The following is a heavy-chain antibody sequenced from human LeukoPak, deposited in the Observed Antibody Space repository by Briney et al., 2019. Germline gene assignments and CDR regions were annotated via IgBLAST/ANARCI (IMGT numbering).Heavy chain of an antibody. CDR2: ISRGGSPI. CDR1: GITFSDYY. Sequence: GGSLRLXCTASGITFSDYYMNWIRLAPGKGLKWLSFISRGGSPIYYADSVKGRFTISRDNAKNSLYLQMNSLRVEDTAMYYCVITAGPPTDHWGQGALVTVSS. CDR3: VITAGPPTDH. V-gene: IGHV3-11*04. J-gene: IGHJ4*01. D-gene: IGHD1-14*01.